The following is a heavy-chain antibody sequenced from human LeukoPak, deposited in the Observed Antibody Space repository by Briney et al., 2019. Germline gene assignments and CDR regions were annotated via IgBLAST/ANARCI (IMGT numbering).Heavy chain of an antibody. CDR3: AKVVSGYHFDY. Sequence: GGSLRLSCAASGFTFSSYGMSWVRRAPEKGPEWVSGISGSGGNTYYADSVKGRFTISRDNSQNTLYLQMNTLRAEDTAVYYCAKVVSGYHFDYWGQGTLVTVSS. CDR1: GFTFSSYG. CDR2: ISGSGGNT. J-gene: IGHJ4*02. V-gene: IGHV3-23*01. D-gene: IGHD5-12*01.